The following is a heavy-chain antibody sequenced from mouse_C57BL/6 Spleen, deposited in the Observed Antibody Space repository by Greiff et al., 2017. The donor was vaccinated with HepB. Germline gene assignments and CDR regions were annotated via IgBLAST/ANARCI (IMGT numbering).Heavy chain of an antibody. CDR1: GYAFTNYL. CDR3: ARAPNYDYDGYFDV. CDR2: INPGSGGT. D-gene: IGHD2-4*01. J-gene: IGHJ1*03. Sequence: VQLQQSGAELVRPGTSVKVSCKASGYAFTNYLIEWVKQRPGQGLEWIGVINPGSGGTNYNEKFKGKATLTADKSSSTAYMQLSSLTSEDSAVYFCARAPNYDYDGYFDVWGTGTTVTVSS. V-gene: IGHV1-54*01.